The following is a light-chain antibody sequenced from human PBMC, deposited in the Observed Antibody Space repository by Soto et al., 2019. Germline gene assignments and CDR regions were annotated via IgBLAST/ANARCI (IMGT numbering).Light chain of an antibody. CDR3: SSHSSSRTPVV. CDR2: DVN. CDR1: SSDVGGYNY. J-gene: IGLJ2*01. V-gene: IGLV2-14*03. Sequence: QSALTQPASMSGSPGQSITISCTGTSSDVGGYNYVSWYRQHPGKAPKLMIYDVNNRPSGVSNRFSGSKSGNTASLTISGLQDEDEADYYCSSHSSSRTPVVFGGGTKLTVL.